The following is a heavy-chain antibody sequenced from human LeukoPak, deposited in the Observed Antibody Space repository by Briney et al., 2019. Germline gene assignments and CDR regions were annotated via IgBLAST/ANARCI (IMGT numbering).Heavy chain of an antibody. V-gene: IGHV1-18*01. J-gene: IGHJ4*02. CDR1: GYTFTSYG. CDR2: ISAYNGNT. CDR3: ARGVDYYDSSGFLLD. Sequence: ASGKVSCKASGYTFTSYGISWVRQAPGQGLEWMGWISAYNGNTNYAQKLQGRVTMTTDTSTSTAYMELRSLRSDDTAVYYCARGVDYYDSSGFLLDWGQGTLVTVSS. D-gene: IGHD3-22*01.